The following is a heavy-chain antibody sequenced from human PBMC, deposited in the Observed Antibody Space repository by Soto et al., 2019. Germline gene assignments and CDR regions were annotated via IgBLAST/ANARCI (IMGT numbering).Heavy chain of an antibody. CDR3: ARDALSYCGGDCSWPAEPFQH. D-gene: IGHD2-21*02. J-gene: IGHJ1*01. V-gene: IGHV3-30*04. CDR2: ISYDGSNK. CDR1: GFTFSSYA. Sequence: PGGSLRLSCAASGFTFSSYAMHWVRQAPGKGLEWVAVISYDGSNKHYADSVKGRFTISRDNSKNTLYLQMNSLRAEDTAVYYCARDALSYCGGDCSWPAEPFQHWGQGTLVTVSS.